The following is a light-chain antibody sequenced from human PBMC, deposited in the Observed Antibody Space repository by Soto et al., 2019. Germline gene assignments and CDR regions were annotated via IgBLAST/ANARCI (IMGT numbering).Light chain of an antibody. J-gene: IGKJ1*01. V-gene: IGKV1-5*01. Sequence: DIHMTQSPSTLSASVGDRVTITCRASLSVSSWLAWYQQKPGMAPKLLIYDASSLQNGVPSRFSGSGSGTEFTLTISGLQPDDSATYYCQKYESYMTFGQGTKVDIK. CDR2: DAS. CDR3: QKYESYMT. CDR1: LSVSSW.